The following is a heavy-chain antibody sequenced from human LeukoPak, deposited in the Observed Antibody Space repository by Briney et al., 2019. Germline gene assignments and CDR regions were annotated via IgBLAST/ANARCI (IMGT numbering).Heavy chain of an antibody. Sequence: PSETLSLTCSVYGVSLSDYYWSWIRQPPGKGLEWIGEINHNGGTKYNLSLKGRVTISVDTSENHFSLNLRSVTAADTAVYYCARIRCDHSSAICYNHWGRGTLVTVSS. V-gene: IGHV4-34*01. CDR1: GVSLSDYY. D-gene: IGHD2-8*01. CDR2: INHNGGT. J-gene: IGHJ5*02. CDR3: ARIRCDHSSAICYNH.